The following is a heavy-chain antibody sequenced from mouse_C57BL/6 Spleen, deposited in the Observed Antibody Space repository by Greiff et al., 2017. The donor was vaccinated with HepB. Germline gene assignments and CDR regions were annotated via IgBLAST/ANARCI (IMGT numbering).Heavy chain of an antibody. J-gene: IGHJ4*01. CDR2: INPNNGGT. Sequence: EVQLQQSGPELVKPGASVKIPCKASGYTFTDYNMDWVKQSHGKSLEWIGDINPNNGGTIYNQKFKGKATLTVDKSSSTAYMELRSLTSEDTAVYYCARRLYYGSRYAMDYWGQGTSVTVSS. CDR1: GYTFTDYN. V-gene: IGHV1-18*01. D-gene: IGHD1-1*01. CDR3: ARRLYYGSRYAMDY.